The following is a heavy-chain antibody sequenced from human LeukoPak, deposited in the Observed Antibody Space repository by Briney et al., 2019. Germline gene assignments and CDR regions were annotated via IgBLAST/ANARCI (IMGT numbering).Heavy chain of an antibody. CDR3: ARDGGANTYYFDY. V-gene: IGHV3-30-3*01. CDR1: GFTFSSYA. Sequence: GRSLRLSCAASGFTFSSYAMHWVRQAPGKGLEWVAVISYDGSNKYYADSVKGRFTISRDNSKNTLYLQMNSLRAEDTAVYYCARDGGANTYYFDYWGQGTLVTVSS. CDR2: ISYDGSNK. D-gene: IGHD3-16*01. J-gene: IGHJ4*02.